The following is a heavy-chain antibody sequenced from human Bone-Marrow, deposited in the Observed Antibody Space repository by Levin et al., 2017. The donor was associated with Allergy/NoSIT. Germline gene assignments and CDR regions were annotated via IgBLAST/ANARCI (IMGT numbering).Heavy chain of an antibody. CDR3: ARDTGYDLDS. CDR2: IYYSGNT. J-gene: IGHJ4*02. V-gene: IGHV4-31*03. CDR1: GGSISGGGSY. D-gene: IGHD5-12*01. Sequence: PSQTLSLPCTVSGGSISGGGSYWRWIRQHPGKGLEWLGYIYYSGNTYYNPSLKRRLSISVDPSRNQFSLKLSSVTAADTAVYYCARDTGYDLDSWGQGILVTVSS.